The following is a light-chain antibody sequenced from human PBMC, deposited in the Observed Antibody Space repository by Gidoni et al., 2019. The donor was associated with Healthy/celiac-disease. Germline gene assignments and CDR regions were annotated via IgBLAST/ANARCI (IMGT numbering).Light chain of an antibody. CDR1: QSVSSY. CDR2: DAS. CDR3: QQRSNWPPT. J-gene: IGKJ5*01. Sequence: EIVLTQSPATLSLSPGERATLSCRASQSVSSYLAWYQQKPGQAPRPLIYDASNRATGIPARFSGSGSGTDFTLTISSREPEDFAVYYCQQRSNWPPTFXQXTRLEIK. V-gene: IGKV3-11*01.